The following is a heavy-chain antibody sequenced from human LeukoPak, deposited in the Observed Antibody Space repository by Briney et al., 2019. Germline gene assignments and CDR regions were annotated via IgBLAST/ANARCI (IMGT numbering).Heavy chain of an antibody. CDR1: GGSISSYY. V-gene: IGHV4-59*01. CDR3: ASTRIPMLRGPFDP. CDR2: IYYSGST. D-gene: IGHD3-10*01. J-gene: IGHJ5*02. Sequence: SETLSLTCTVSGGSISSYYWSWIRQPPGKGLEWIGYIYYSGSTNYKPSLKSRVTISVDTSKNQFSLKLSSVTAADTAAYYCASTRIPMLRGPFDPWGQGTLVTVSS.